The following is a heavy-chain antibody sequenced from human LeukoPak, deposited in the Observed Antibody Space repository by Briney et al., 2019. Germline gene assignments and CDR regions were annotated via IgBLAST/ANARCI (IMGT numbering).Heavy chain of an antibody. CDR2: ISGSGGST. V-gene: IGHV3-23*01. CDR1: GFTFSSYA. CDR3: AKKSSSWYGEFDY. D-gene: IGHD6-13*01. J-gene: IGHJ4*02. Sequence: TGGSLRLSCAASGFTFSSYAMSWVRQAPGKGLEWVSAISGSGGSTYYADSVKGRFTISRDNSRNTLYLQMNSLRAEDTAVYYCAKKSSSWYGEFDYWGQGTLVTVSS.